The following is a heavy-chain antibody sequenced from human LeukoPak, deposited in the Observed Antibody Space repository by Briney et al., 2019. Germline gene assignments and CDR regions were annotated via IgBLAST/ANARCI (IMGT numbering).Heavy chain of an antibody. Sequence: GGSLRLSCAASGFTFSSDAMRWVRQAPGKGLEWVSAISSTGGSTYYADSVRGRFIISRDSSKNTLYLQMNSLRVEDTAVYYCAKGGAQVGGQGTLVTISS. CDR1: GFTFSSDA. CDR2: ISSTGGST. V-gene: IGHV3-23*01. CDR3: AKGGAQV. D-gene: IGHD1-26*01. J-gene: IGHJ4*02.